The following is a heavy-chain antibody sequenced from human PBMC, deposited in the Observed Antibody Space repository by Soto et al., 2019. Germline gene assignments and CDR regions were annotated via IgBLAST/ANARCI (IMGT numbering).Heavy chain of an antibody. J-gene: IGHJ3*02. Sequence: EVQLEESGGDLVQPGGSLRLSCAASGFTLSSYWMTWVRQAPGKGLEWVANINRDASKMSYLDSVRGRFTISRDNVRSSLYLQMDSLRADDTALYYCARDVSPGSSSLYLDAFDIWGQGTMVTVSS. CDR1: GFTLSSYW. D-gene: IGHD6-13*01. CDR3: ARDVSPGSSSLYLDAFDI. V-gene: IGHV3-7*05. CDR2: INRDASKM.